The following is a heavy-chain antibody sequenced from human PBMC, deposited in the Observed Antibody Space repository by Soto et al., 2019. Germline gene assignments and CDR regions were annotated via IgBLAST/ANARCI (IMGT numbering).Heavy chain of an antibody. CDR2: IRTDDSST. CDR1: GVTFSTYS. CDR3: AKTRAVSGSYSSDGMDV. J-gene: IGHJ6*02. Sequence: EVQLLDSGGGLVQPGGSLRLSCAASGVTFSTYSLTWVRQAPGKGLECVSAIRTDDSSTYYADSVKGRFTISRDKSKSTLYLQMNSLRAEDTALYYCAKTRAVSGSYSSDGMDVWGQGTTVTVAS. V-gene: IGHV3-23*01. D-gene: IGHD1-26*01.